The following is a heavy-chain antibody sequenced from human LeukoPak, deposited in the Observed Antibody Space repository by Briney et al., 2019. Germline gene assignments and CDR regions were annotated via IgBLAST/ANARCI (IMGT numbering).Heavy chain of an antibody. CDR3: ARLYPRLLYFQQ. V-gene: IGHV4-59*08. Sequence: SETLSLTCTVSGGSISSYYWSWVRQPPGKGLEWIGYIHYSGRTNYSPSLKSRVTISVDTSKNQFSLKLSSVTAADTAVYYCARLYPRLLYFQQWGQGTLVTVSP. D-gene: IGHD2-15*01. CDR2: IHYSGRT. J-gene: IGHJ1*01. CDR1: GGSISSYY.